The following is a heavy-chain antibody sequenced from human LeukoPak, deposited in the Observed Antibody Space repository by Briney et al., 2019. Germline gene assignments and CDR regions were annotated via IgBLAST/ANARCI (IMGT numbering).Heavy chain of an antibody. CDR3: ARETHMYCKSDSCYGYFDL. V-gene: IGHV4-61*02. J-gene: IGHJ2*01. D-gene: IGHD2-2*01. Sequence: SETLSLTCSVPGGSIYSGTYYWSWIRQPAGKGPEWIGRIYTSGSTNYHPSLKSRVTVSLDISKNQFSLKLSSVTAADTAVYYCARETHMYCKSDSCYGYFDLWGRGTLVTVSS. CDR2: IYTSGST. CDR1: GGSIYSGTYY.